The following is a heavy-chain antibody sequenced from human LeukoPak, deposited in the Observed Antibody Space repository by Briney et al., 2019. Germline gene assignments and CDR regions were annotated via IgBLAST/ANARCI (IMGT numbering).Heavy chain of an antibody. D-gene: IGHD4-17*01. CDR1: GFTFPRYD. CDR3: LKKGQADDFGNPD. CDR2: IDRGVGNT. V-gene: IGHV3-23*01. Sequence: PVGSLRLSCAASGFTFPRYDMSWVRQAPGKGLECVSAIDRGVGNTYYADSVKGRFTISRDNSRYTLYLQMTNLRADDTAVYYCLKKGQADDFGNPDWGQGALVTVSP. J-gene: IGHJ4*02.